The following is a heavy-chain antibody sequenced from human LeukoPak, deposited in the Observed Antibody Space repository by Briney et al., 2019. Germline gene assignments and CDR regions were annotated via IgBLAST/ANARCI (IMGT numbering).Heavy chain of an antibody. V-gene: IGHV4-59*12. J-gene: IGHJ3*02. CDR2: IYYSGST. CDR3: AREPIYCSSTSCAPGAFDI. D-gene: IGHD2-2*01. CDR1: GGSISSYY. Sequence: SETLSLTCTVSGGSISSYYWSWIRQPPGKGLEWIGYIYYSGSTNYNPSLKSRVTISVDTSKNQFSLKLSSVTAADTAVYYCAREPIYCSSTSCAPGAFDIWGQGTMVTVSS.